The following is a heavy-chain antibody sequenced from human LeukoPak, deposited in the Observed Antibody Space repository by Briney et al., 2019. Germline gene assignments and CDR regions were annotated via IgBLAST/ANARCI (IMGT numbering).Heavy chain of an antibody. D-gene: IGHD4/OR15-4a*01. CDR1: GGSISSSSYY. J-gene: IGHJ6*03. Sequence: SETLSLTCTVSGGSISSSSYYWGWIRQPPGKGLEWIGSIYYSGSTYYYPSRKSRVTISVDTSKNQFSLKLSSVTAADTAVYYCARLPRVRGFYYYMDVWGKGTTVTVSS. CDR3: ARLPRVRGFYYYMDV. V-gene: IGHV4-39*01. CDR2: IYYSGST.